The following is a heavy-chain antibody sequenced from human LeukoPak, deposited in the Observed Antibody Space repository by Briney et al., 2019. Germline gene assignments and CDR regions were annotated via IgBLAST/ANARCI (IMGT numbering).Heavy chain of an antibody. Sequence: GGSLRLSCAASGFTVSSNYMSWVRQAPGKGLEWVSVIYSGGSTYYADSVKGRFTTSRDNSKNTLYLQMNSLRAEETAVYYCARDRSPYSSSWYKKGAFDIWGQGTMVTVSS. V-gene: IGHV3-53*05. CDR3: ARDRSPYSSSWYKKGAFDI. J-gene: IGHJ3*02. D-gene: IGHD6-13*01. CDR1: GFTVSSNY. CDR2: IYSGGST.